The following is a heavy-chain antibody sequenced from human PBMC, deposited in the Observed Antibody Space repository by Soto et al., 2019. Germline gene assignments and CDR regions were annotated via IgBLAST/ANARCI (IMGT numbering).Heavy chain of an antibody. CDR3: ARSPFPYEPGDYYYYYMDV. J-gene: IGHJ6*03. V-gene: IGHV1-8*01. CDR1: GYTFTSYD. D-gene: IGHD5-12*01. CDR2: MNPNSGNT. Sequence: QVQLVQSGAEVKKPGASVKVSCKASGYTFTSYDINWVRQATGQGLEWMGWMNPNSGNTGYAQKFQGRVTMTRNTSISTAYMELSSLRSEDTAVYYCARSPFPYEPGDYYYYYMDVWGKGTTVTVSS.